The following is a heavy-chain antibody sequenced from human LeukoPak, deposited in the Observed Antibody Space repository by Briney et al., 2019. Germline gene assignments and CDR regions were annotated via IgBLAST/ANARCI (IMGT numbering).Heavy chain of an antibody. CDR3: ARGGDWLSELDY. Sequence: QPGGSLRLSCAASGFTFSSYWMHWVRQAPGKGLVWVSRINSDGSSTSYADSVKGRFTISRDNAKNTLYLQMNSLRAEDTAVYYCARGGDWLSELDYWGQGTLVTVSS. V-gene: IGHV3-74*01. D-gene: IGHD3-9*01. CDR1: GFTFSSYW. J-gene: IGHJ4*02. CDR2: INSDGSST.